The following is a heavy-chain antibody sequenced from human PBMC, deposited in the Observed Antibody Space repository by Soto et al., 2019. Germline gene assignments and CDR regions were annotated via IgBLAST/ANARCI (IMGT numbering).Heavy chain of an antibody. CDR3: VKDRTGSSSWYYFDY. CDR2: ITGSGGTT. Sequence: EVQLLESGGGLVQPGGSLRLACAASGFTFKEYAMNWVRQAPGKGLEWVSVITGSGGTTYYTDSVKGRFTISRDNSKNTFYLQLNSLRVDATAVYYSVKDRTGSSSWYYFDYWGQGTLVTVSS. J-gene: IGHJ4*02. CDR1: GFTFKEYA. V-gene: IGHV3-23*01. D-gene: IGHD6-13*01.